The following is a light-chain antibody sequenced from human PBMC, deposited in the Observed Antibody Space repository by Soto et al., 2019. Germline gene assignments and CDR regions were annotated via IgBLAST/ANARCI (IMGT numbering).Light chain of an antibody. J-gene: IGLJ1*01. Sequence: QCALTQPASVSGSPGQSITISCTGTSSDVGAYNYVSWYQQHPGKAPKLMIYDVTNRPSGVSNRFSGSKSGYTASLTISGLQAEDEADYYCSSYTTSSTYVFGTGTKLTVL. CDR2: DVT. CDR1: SSDVGAYNY. V-gene: IGLV2-14*03. CDR3: SSYTTSSTYV.